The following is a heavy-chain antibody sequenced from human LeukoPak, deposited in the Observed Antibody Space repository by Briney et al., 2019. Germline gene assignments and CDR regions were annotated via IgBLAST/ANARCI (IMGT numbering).Heavy chain of an antibody. CDR1: GGSFSGYY. CDR3: ASEIYSGSTGDC. D-gene: IGHD1-26*01. J-gene: IGHJ4*02. CDR2: INHSGST. Sequence: SETLSLTCAVYGGSFSGYYWSWIRQPPGKGLEWIGEINHSGSTNYNPSLKSRVTISVDTSKNQFSLKLSSVTAADTAVYYCASEIYSGSTGDCWGQGTLVTVSS. V-gene: IGHV4-34*01.